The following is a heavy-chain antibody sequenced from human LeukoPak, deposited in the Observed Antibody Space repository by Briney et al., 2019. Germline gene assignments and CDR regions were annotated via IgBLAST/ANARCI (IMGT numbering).Heavy chain of an antibody. CDR3: AIPPGYCGNDCSFDH. Sequence: GESLKISCEGSGYSFSNYWIGWVRQMPGEGLEGMVIIYPGDYETRYSPSFQGLVTISVDKSISTAYLQWSSLKASDTAMYYCAIPPGYCGNDCSFDHWGQGTLVTVSS. CDR1: GYSFSNYW. CDR2: IYPGDYET. V-gene: IGHV5-51*01. J-gene: IGHJ4*02. D-gene: IGHD2-21*02.